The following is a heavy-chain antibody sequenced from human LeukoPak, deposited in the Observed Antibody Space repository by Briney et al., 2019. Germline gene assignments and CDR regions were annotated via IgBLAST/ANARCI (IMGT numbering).Heavy chain of an antibody. CDR3: ARGFFDSPSY. J-gene: IGHJ4*02. Sequence: GASVKVSCKASGYTFTNYDINWVRQATGQGLEWMGWLDPHSDSSGFAQKFQGRVALTKNTSISTAYMELRRLTSDDTAVYFCARGFFDSPSYWGQGTQVTVSS. CDR1: GYTFTNYD. D-gene: IGHD3-22*01. V-gene: IGHV1-8*01. CDR2: LDPHSDSS.